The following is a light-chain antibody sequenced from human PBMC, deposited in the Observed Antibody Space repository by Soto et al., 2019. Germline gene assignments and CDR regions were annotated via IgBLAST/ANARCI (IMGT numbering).Light chain of an antibody. V-gene: IGLV2-14*01. CDR1: SSDVGGYNY. J-gene: IGLJ2*01. Sequence: QSALTQPASVSGSPGQSITISCPGTSSDVGGYNYVSWYQQHPGKAPKLMIYDVSNRPSGVSNRFSGSKSGNTASLTISGLQAEDEADYYCSSYTSSSTLLGGGTKLTVL. CDR3: SSYTSSSTL. CDR2: DVS.